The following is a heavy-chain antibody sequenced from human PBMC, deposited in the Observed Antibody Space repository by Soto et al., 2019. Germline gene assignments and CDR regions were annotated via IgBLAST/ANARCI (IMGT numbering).Heavy chain of an antibody. D-gene: IGHD3-16*02. CDR1: GGSINSYY. Sequence: PSETLSLTCPVSGGSINSYYSSWFRQPPGKGLEWIGYIYYSGGTNYNPSLKSRVTISVDTSKNQFSLKLSSVTAADTAVYYCARLYGLDAFDIWGQGTMVTVSS. V-gene: IGHV4-59*08. CDR2: IYYSGGT. J-gene: IGHJ3*02. CDR3: ARLYGLDAFDI.